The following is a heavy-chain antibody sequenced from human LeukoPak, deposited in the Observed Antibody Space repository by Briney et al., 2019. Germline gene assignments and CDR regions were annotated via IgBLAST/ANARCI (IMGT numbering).Heavy chain of an antibody. CDR3: ARLDDYRSGWKSIDY. CDR1: GFTFSSYS. D-gene: IGHD6-19*01. J-gene: IGHJ4*02. V-gene: IGHV3-48*01. Sequence: GGSLRLSCAASGFTFSSYSMNWVRQAPGKGLEWVAYINGASSPIYYADSVKGRFTISRDNAKNSLYLQMNSLRGEDTAVYYCARLDDYRSGWKSIDYWGQGTLVTVSS. CDR2: INGASSPI.